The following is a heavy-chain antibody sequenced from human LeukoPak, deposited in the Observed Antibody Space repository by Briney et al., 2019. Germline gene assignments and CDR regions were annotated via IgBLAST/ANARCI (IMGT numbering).Heavy chain of an antibody. CDR2: INSGSSNT. D-gene: IGHD6-13*01. V-gene: IGHV3-21*01. CDR3: TRDFLAAGDY. J-gene: IGHJ4*02. Sequence: GGSLRLSCEASAFIFSSYVMNWVRQAPGKGLEWVASINSGSSNTYYTESVKGRFTISRDDAKKSLYLQMDSLRVEDTAVYFCTRDFLAAGDYWGQGTRVTVSS. CDR1: AFIFSSYV.